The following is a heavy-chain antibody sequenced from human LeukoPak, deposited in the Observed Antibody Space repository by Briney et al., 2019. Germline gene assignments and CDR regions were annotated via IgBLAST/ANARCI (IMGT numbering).Heavy chain of an antibody. J-gene: IGHJ4*02. CDR3: ARHGLGGGFSGYSPGWVDY. CDR1: GGSISSYY. V-gene: IGHV4-59*01. Sequence: SETLSLTCTVSGGSISSYYWSWIRQPPGKGLEWIGYIYYSGSTNYNPSPKSRVTISVDTSKNQFSLKLSSVTAADTAVYYCARHGLGGGFSGYSPGWVDYWGQGTLVTVSS. CDR2: IYYSGST. D-gene: IGHD3-22*01.